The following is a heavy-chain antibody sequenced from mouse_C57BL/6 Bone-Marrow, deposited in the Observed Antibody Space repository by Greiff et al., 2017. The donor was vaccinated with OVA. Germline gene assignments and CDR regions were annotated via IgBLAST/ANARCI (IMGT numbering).Heavy chain of an antibody. CDR1: GYTFTSYW. D-gene: IGHD4-1*01. CDR2: FYPGSGSI. Sequence: QVQLQQPGAELVKPGASVKLSCKASGYTFTSYWMQWVKQRPGQGLEWIGWFYPGSGSIKYNEKFKDKATLTADKSSSTVYMELSRLTSEDSAVYFCARHGSNWDGDYWGQGTTLTVSS. V-gene: IGHV1-62-2*01. J-gene: IGHJ2*01. CDR3: ARHGSNWDGDY.